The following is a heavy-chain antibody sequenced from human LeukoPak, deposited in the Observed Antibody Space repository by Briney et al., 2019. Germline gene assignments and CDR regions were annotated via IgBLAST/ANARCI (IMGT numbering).Heavy chain of an antibody. Sequence: GGSLRLSCAASGFTFSSYWLSSVRQAPGKGLEWVANIKQDGSEKYYVDSVKGRFTISRDNAKSSLYLQMNSLRAEDTAVYYCARGASGIQLWFFDPWGQGTLVTVSS. D-gene: IGHD5-18*01. CDR2: IKQDGSEK. CDR1: GFTFSSYW. CDR3: ARGASGIQLWFFDP. J-gene: IGHJ5*02. V-gene: IGHV3-7*01.